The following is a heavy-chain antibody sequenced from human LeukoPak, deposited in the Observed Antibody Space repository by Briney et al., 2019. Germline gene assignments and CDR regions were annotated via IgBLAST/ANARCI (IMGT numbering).Heavy chain of an antibody. CDR3: VASYGGYVLDY. CDR1: GGSIGSYH. J-gene: IGHJ4*02. CDR2: VFNNGGT. V-gene: IGHV4-59*01. Sequence: SETLSLTCSVSGGSIGSYHWNWIRQPSGKRLEWIGIVFNNGGTKHNPSLKSRVAISVDTSKNQFALKLSSVTAADTAVYYCVASYGGYVLDYWGQGALVIVSS. D-gene: IGHD5-12*01.